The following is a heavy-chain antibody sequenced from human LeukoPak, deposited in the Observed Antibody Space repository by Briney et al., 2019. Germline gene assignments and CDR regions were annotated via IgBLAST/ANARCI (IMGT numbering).Heavy chain of an antibody. CDR2: IYYSGST. CDR3: ARENGGSTTVDAFDI. J-gene: IGHJ3*02. V-gene: IGHV4-39*07. Sequence: PSETLSLTCTVSGGSISSSSYYWGWIRQPPGKGLEWIGSIYYSGSTYYNPSLKSRVTISVDTSKNQFSLKLSSVTAADTAVYYCARENGGSTTVDAFDIWGQGTKVTVSS. CDR1: GGSISSSSYY. D-gene: IGHD1-26*01.